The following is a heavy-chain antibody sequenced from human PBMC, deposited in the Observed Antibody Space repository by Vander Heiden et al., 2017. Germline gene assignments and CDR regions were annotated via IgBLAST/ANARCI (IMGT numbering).Heavy chain of an antibody. J-gene: IGHJ3*02. CDR2: IISKTDGGTT. D-gene: IGHD3-10*01. Sequence: EVLLLESGGGLVTPGGSLRVSCAAPGFTFSKAWMNWVRQAPGKGLEWVGRIISKTDGGTTDYAAPVKGRFTISRDDSKNTLYLQMNSLKTEDTAVYYCTTGFVDSNDAFDIWGQGTMVTVSS. V-gene: IGHV3-15*07. CDR3: TTGFVDSNDAFDI. CDR1: GFTFSKAW.